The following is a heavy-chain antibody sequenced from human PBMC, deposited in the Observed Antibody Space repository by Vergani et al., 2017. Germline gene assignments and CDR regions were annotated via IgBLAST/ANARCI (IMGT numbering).Heavy chain of an antibody. CDR1: DSSIMTNPY. J-gene: IGHJ6*02. CDR2: IHHSGDT. Sequence: QVQLQESGPGLVKPSETLTLTCDVSDSSIMTNPYWGWFRQSPGKGLEWIGCIHHSGDTHYNSSLKSRVSISIVSSSKFSLSLTSVTAADTAIYYCARHRGSGGFFPSSYCYGMYVWGHGTTVTVSS. D-gene: IGHD3-10*01. CDR3: ARHRGSGGFFPSSYCYGMYV. V-gene: IGHV4-38-2*01.